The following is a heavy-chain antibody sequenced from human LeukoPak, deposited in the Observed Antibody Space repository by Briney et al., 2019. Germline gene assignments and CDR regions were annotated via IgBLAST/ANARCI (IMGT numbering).Heavy chain of an antibody. V-gene: IGHV1-2*02. J-gene: IGHJ4*02. Sequence: ASVKVSCKASGYTFTGYYMHGVRQAPGQGLEWMGWINPNSGGTNYAQKFQGRVTMTRDTSISTAYMELSRLRSDDTAVYYCARDRAVATIGGVDYWGQGTLVTVSS. D-gene: IGHD5-12*01. CDR3: ARDRAVATIGGVDY. CDR2: INPNSGGT. CDR1: GYTFTGYY.